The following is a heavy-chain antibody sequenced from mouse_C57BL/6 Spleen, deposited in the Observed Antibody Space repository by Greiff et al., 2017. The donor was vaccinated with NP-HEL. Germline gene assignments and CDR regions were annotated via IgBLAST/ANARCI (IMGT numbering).Heavy chain of an antibody. D-gene: IGHD2-4*01. CDR1: GYTFTDYN. CDR2: INPNNGGT. J-gene: IGHJ3*01. CDR3: ARFDDYDEGFAY. Sequence: VQLKQSGPELVKPGASVKMSCKASGYTFTDYNMHWVKQSHGKSLEWIGYINPNNGGTSYNQKFKGKATLTVNKSSSTAYMELRSLTSEDSAVYYCARFDDYDEGFAYWGQGTLVTVSA. V-gene: IGHV1-22*01.